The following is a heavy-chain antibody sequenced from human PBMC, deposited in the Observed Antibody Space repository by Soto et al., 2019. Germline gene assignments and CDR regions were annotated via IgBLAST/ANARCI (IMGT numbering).Heavy chain of an antibody. D-gene: IGHD3-22*01. CDR1: GDTFSSYA. J-gene: IGHJ6*02. CDR2: IIPIFGTA. Sequence: QVQLVQSGAEVKKPGSSVNVSCKASGDTFSSYAISWVRQAPGQGLEWMGGIIPIFGTANYAQKFQGRVTITADESTSTAYMELSSLRSADTAVYYCARDGSGYRSRASPMDVWGQGTTVTVSS. V-gene: IGHV1-69*01. CDR3: ARDGSGYRSRASPMDV.